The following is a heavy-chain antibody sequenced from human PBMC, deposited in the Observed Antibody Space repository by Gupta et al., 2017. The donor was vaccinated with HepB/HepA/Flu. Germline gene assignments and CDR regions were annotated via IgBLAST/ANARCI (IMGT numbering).Heavy chain of an antibody. D-gene: IGHD1-14*01. J-gene: IGHJ6*02. CDR1: GDSYNFQY. Sequence: QLQLRESGPRLVKPSEALSLTCSMSGDSYNFQYRVWIRQSPGKGLEWIGSLSYKQKTFYNPALKSRVSITEGTSKNQFSLKLTSVTAADTAIYYCARSVTGRLQDGMDVWGQGTSVTVS. V-gene: IGHV4-39*01. CDR2: LSYKQKT. CDR3: ARSVTGRLQDGMDV.